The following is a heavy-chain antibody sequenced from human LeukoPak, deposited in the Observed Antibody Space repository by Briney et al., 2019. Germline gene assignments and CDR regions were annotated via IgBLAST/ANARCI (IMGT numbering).Heavy chain of an antibody. D-gene: IGHD6-13*01. CDR2: INPNSGGT. V-gene: IGHV1-2*02. CDR1: GYTFTGHY. CDR3: ARGTGYSSSWPPH. J-gene: IGHJ4*02. Sequence: ASVKVSCKASGYTFTGHYMHWVRQAPGQGLEWMGWINPNSGGTNYAQKFQGRVTMTRDTSISTAYMELSRLRSDDTAVYYCARGTGYSSSWPPHRGQGTLVTVSS.